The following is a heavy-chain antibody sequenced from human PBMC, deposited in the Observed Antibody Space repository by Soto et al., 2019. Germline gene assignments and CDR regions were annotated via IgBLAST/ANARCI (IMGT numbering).Heavy chain of an antibody. V-gene: IGHV4-61*08. CDR2: IYYSGST. CDR1: GGSISSGGYY. Sequence: SETLSLTCTVSGGSISSGGYYWSWIRQPPGKGLEWIGYIYYSGSTNYNPSLKSRVTISVDTSKNQFSLKLSSVTAADTAVYYCARDPGSGYPLDYWGQGTRVTVSS. CDR3: ARDPGSGYPLDY. J-gene: IGHJ4*02. D-gene: IGHD3-22*01.